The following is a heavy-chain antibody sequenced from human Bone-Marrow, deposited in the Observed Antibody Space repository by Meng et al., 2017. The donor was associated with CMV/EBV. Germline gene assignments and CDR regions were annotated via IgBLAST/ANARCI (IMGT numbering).Heavy chain of an antibody. D-gene: IGHD2-2*01. CDR2: IYYSGST. CDR1: SSSYY. V-gene: IGHV4-39*07. J-gene: IGHJ5*02. Sequence: SSSYYWGWIRQPPGKGLEWIGSIYYSGSTYCNPSLKSRVTISVDTSKNQFSLKLSSVTAADTAVYYCARVGGTYCSSTSCYGNWFDPWGQGTLVTVSS. CDR3: ARVGGTYCSSTSCYGNWFDP.